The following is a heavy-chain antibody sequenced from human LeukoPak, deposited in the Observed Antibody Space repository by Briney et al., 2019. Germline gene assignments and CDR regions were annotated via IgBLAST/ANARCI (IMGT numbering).Heavy chain of an antibody. Sequence: GRSLRLSCAASGFTFSSYAMHWVRQAPGKGLEWVAVISYDGSNKYYADSVKGRFTISRDNSKNTLYLQMNSLRAEDTAVYYCARGRRSDYSPYYYYYMDVWAKGPRSPSR. D-gene: IGHD4-11*01. J-gene: IGHJ6*03. CDR2: ISYDGSNK. CDR3: ARGRRSDYSPYYYYYMDV. V-gene: IGHV3-30-3*01. CDR1: GFTFSSYA.